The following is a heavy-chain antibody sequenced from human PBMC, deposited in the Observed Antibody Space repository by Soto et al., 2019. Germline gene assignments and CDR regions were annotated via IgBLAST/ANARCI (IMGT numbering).Heavy chain of an antibody. CDR3: ARSREFDY. Sequence: SETLSLTXGVSGGSLSGATYSWNWIRQPPGKGLERIGYIFPSGTTYYNPSLKSRVTISIDVSKNQFSLSLRSLTAADTAVYYCARSREFDYWSQGTLVTVSS. CDR1: GGSLSGATYS. V-gene: IGHV4-30-2*01. J-gene: IGHJ4*02. CDR2: IFPSGTT.